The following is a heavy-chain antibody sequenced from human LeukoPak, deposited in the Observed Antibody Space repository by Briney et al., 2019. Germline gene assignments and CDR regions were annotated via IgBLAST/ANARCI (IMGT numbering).Heavy chain of an antibody. CDR1: GYTFTSYY. CDR3: ARDSPEYYDSSGPDY. J-gene: IGHJ4*02. D-gene: IGHD3-22*01. Sequence: ASVKVSCKASGYTFTSYYMHWVRQAPGQGLEWMGKINPSGGSTSYAQKFQGRVTMTRDTSTSTVYMALSSLRSEDTAVYYCARDSPEYYDSSGPDYWGQGTLVTVSS. V-gene: IGHV1-46*01. CDR2: INPSGGST.